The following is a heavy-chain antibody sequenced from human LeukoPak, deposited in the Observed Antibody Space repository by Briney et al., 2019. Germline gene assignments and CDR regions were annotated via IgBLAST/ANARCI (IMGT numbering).Heavy chain of an antibody. CDR2: MNPNSGNT. Sequence: ASVKVSCKASGYTFTSYDINWVRQATGQGLEWMGWMNPNSGNTGYAQKFQGRVTITRNTSISTANMELSSLRSEDTAVYYCAVDFWSGYGMTNWFDPWGQGTLVTVSS. CDR3: AVDFWSGYGMTNWFDP. V-gene: IGHV1-8*03. J-gene: IGHJ5*02. D-gene: IGHD3-3*01. CDR1: GYTFTSYD.